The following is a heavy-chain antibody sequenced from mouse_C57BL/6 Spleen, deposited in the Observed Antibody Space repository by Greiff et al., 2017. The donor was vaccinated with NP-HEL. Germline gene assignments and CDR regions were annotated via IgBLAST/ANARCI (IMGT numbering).Heavy chain of an antibody. V-gene: IGHV1-50*01. CDR1: GYTFTSYW. Sequence: QVQLQQPGAELVKPGASVKLSCKASGYTFTSYWMQWVKQRPGQGLEWIGEIDPSDSYTNYNQKFKGKATLTVDTSSSTAYMQLSSLTSEDSAVYYCARDGYYYGSRGYFDVWGTGTTVTVSS. CDR2: IDPSDSYT. J-gene: IGHJ1*03. CDR3: ARDGYYYGSRGYFDV. D-gene: IGHD1-1*01.